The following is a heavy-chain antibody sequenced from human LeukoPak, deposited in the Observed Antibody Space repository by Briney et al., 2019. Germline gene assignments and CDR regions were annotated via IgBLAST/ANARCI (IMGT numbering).Heavy chain of an antibody. J-gene: IGHJ3*02. V-gene: IGHV1-24*01. CDR2: FDPEDGET. D-gene: IGHD3-22*01. CDR3: ATDRRWDYDSSGYYVGAFDI. CDR1: GYTLTELS. Sequence: EASVKVSCKVSGYTLTELSMHWVRQAPGKGLEWMGGFDPEDGETIYAQKFQGRVTMTEDTSTDTAYMELSSLRSEDTAVYYCATDRRWDYDSSGYYVGAFDIWGQGTMVTVSS.